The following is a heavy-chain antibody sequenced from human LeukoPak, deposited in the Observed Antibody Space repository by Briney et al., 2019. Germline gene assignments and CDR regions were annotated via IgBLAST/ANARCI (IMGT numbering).Heavy chain of an antibody. CDR3: ARAARNSYYYYGMDV. V-gene: IGHV4-59*01. CDR2: IYYSGST. CDR1: GGSISSYY. J-gene: IGHJ6*02. Sequence: PSETLSLTCTVSGGSISSYYWTWIRQPPGKGLEWIGYIYYSGSTNYNPSLKTRVTISVDTSKNQFSLKLSSVTAADTAVYYCARAARNSYYYYGMDVWGQGTTVTVSS. D-gene: IGHD4-23*01.